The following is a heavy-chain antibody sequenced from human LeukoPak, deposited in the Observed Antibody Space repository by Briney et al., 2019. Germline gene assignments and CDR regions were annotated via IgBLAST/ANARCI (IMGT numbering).Heavy chain of an antibody. V-gene: IGHV3-21*01. D-gene: IGHD4-17*01. CDR2: ISSSSSYI. J-gene: IGHJ3*02. CDR3: ARMTTVTGDAFDI. Sequence: GGSLRLSCAASGFTFSSYSMNWVRQAPGKGLEWVSSISSSSSYIYYADSVKGRFTISRDNSKNTLYLQMNSLRAEDTAVYYCARMTTVTGDAFDIWGQGTMVTVSS. CDR1: GFTFSSYS.